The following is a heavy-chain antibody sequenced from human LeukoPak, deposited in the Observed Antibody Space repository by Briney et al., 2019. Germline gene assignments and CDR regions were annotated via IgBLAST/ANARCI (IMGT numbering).Heavy chain of an antibody. CDR3: ARDLAGFGGYSYGMVDY. J-gene: IGHJ4*02. CDR1: GDSVSSNSAV. Sequence: SQTLSLICAISGDSVSSNSAVWNWIRQSPSRGLEWLGRTYYRSEWHNDYAVSVKSRIIISPDTSKNQFSLQLKSVTPEDTAVYYCARDLAGFGGYSYGMVDYWGQGTLVTVSS. CDR2: TYYRSEWHN. V-gene: IGHV6-1*01. D-gene: IGHD5-18*01.